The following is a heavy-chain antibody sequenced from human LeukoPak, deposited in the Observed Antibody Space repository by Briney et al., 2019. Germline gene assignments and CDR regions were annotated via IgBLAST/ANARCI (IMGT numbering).Heavy chain of an antibody. CDR3: AKQSVAGYYYFDY. CDR1: GFTFTSYG. V-gene: IGHV3-30*18. J-gene: IGHJ4*02. D-gene: IGHD6-19*01. CDR2: ISYDGSNQ. Sequence: GGSLRLSCAASGFTFTSYGMHWARQAPGKGLEWVAVISYDGSNQYYADSVKGRFTISRDNSKNTLYLQMNSLRAEDTVVYYCAKQSVAGYYYFDYWGQGTLVTVSS.